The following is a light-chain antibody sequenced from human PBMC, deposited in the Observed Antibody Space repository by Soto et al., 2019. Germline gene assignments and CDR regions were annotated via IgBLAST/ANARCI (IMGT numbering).Light chain of an antibody. J-gene: IGLJ2*01. CDR2: EVS. CDR3: CSYAGSSTFEGV. Sequence: QSALTQPASVSGSPGQSITISCTGTSSDVGSYNLVSWYQQHPGKAPKLMIYEVSKRPSGVSNRFSGSKSGNTASLTISGLQAEDEAYYYCCSYAGSSTFEGVFGGGTKLTVL. CDR1: SSDVGSYNL. V-gene: IGLV2-23*02.